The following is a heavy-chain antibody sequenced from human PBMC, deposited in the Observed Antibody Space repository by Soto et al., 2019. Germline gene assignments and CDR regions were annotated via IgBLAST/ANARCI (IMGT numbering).Heavy chain of an antibody. CDR1: GFTFDDCA. Sequence: HPGGSLRLSCSACGFTFDDCAMHWVRQAPGKGPEWVSGISWDSATVGYAESVKGRFTITRDDAKNSLYLHMDSLRREDTALYYCVQGRYPTMATPLDHWGQGTLVTVSS. V-gene: IGHV3-9*01. CDR3: VQGRYPTMATPLDH. J-gene: IGHJ4*02. CDR2: ISWDSATV. D-gene: IGHD3-9*01.